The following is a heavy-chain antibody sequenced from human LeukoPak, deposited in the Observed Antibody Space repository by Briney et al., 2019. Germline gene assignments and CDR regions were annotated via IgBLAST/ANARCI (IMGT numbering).Heavy chain of an antibody. CDR2: IYSGGST. Sequence: PGGSLRLSCAASGFIFSSYSMNWVRQAPGKGLEWVSVIYSGGSTYYADSVKCRFTISRDNSKNTLYLQMNSLRAEDTAVYYCARDGSGSYLAFDIWGQGTMVTVSS. J-gene: IGHJ3*02. CDR3: ARDGSGSYLAFDI. V-gene: IGHV3-53*01. D-gene: IGHD1-26*01. CDR1: GFIFSSYS.